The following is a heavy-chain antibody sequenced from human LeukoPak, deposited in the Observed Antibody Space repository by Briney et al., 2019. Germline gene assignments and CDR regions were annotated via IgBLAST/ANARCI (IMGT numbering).Heavy chain of an antibody. D-gene: IGHD6-19*01. Sequence: GGSLRLSCAASGFTFSSSWMSWVRQAPEKGLEWVANIRPDGSETHYVDSVKGRFTISRDNAKNSLYLQMNSLRAEDTAVYYCAREGGSGSYDLDIWGQGTMVTVSS. J-gene: IGHJ3*02. CDR3: AREGGSGSYDLDI. CDR1: GFTFSSSW. V-gene: IGHV3-7*03. CDR2: IRPDGSET.